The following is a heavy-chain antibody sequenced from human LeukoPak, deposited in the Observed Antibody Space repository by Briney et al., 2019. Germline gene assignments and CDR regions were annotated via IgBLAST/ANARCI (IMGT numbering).Heavy chain of an antibody. Sequence: TSETLSLTCTVSGGSISSYYWSWIRQPPVKGLEWIGYIYYGGSTNYNPSLKSRVTISVDTSKNQFSLKLSSVTAADTAVYYCARAPKLGANNWFDPWGQGTLVTVSS. CDR3: ARAPKLGANNWFDP. CDR1: GGSISSYY. J-gene: IGHJ5*02. V-gene: IGHV4-59*01. CDR2: IYYGGST. D-gene: IGHD3-10*01.